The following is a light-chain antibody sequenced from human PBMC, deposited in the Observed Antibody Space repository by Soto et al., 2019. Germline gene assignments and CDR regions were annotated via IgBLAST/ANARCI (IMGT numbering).Light chain of an antibody. V-gene: IGLV2-8*01. CDR1: SSDVGGYNY. CDR3: SSYAGSVYV. CDR2: EVS. Sequence: SVLTQPPSASGSPGQSVTISCTGNSSDVGGYNYVSWYQQHPGKAPKLMIYEVSKRPSGVPDRFSGSKSGNTASLTVSGLQAEDEADYYCSSYAGSVYVFGTGTKVTVL. J-gene: IGLJ1*01.